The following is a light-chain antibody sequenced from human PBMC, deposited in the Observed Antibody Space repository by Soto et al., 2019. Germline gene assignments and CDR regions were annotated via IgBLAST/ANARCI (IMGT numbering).Light chain of an antibody. CDR1: RSDVGGYNF. J-gene: IGLJ7*01. CDR3: CSSAGNQKLV. CDR2: VVT. Sequence: QSALAQPPSASGSPGQSVTISCTGTRSDVGGYNFVSWYQQHPGKAPKLIIYVVTKRPSGVPDRFSGSKSVNTASLTVSGLQAEDEADYYCCSSAGNQKLVFGSGTQLTVL. V-gene: IGLV2-8*01.